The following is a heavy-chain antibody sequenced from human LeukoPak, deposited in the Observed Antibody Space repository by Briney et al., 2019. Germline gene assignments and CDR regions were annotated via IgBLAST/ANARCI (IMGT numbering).Heavy chain of an antibody. CDR2: IRYDGTNK. CDR1: GFTFRSYG. Sequence: HPGGSLRLSCAASGFTFRSYGMHWVRQAPGKGLEWVAIIRYDGTNKYYADSVKGRFTISRDNSKNTLYLQMNSLRAEDTAVYYCAKSGLNRFDYWGQGTLVTVSS. CDR3: AKSGLNRFDY. D-gene: IGHD2-15*01. J-gene: IGHJ4*02. V-gene: IGHV3-30*02.